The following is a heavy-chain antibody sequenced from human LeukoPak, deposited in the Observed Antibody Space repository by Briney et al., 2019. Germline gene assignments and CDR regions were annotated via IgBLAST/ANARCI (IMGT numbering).Heavy chain of an antibody. CDR3: AKDSITPDLYSSSWYYFDY. J-gene: IGHJ4*02. CDR2: ITSSGKTI. Sequence: GGSLRLSCAASEFSFSDHYMSWIRQAPGKGLEWISYITSSGKTIYYSDSVRGRFSISRDNAKNSLYLQMNSLRAEDTALYYCAKDSITPDLYSSSWYYFDYWGQGTLVTVSS. D-gene: IGHD6-13*01. V-gene: IGHV3-11*01. CDR1: EFSFSDHY.